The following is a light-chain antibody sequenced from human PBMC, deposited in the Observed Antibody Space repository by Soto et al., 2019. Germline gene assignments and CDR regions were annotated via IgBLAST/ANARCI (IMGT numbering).Light chain of an antibody. CDR1: QSGYDGY. Sequence: EIVLTQSPDTLSLSPGERATLSCRASQSGYDGYLAWYQQRPGQPPRLLIYGVFTRANGIPDRFSGSGSGTDFTLTISRLDPDDFAVYYCQHNGRSFGQGTRLEIK. J-gene: IGKJ5*01. CDR2: GVF. CDR3: QHNGRS. V-gene: IGKV3-20*01.